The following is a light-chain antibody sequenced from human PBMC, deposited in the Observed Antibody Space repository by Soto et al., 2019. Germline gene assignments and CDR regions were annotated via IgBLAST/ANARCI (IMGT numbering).Light chain of an antibody. CDR2: DVS. CDR1: SSDVGGYNY. Sequence: QSALTQPASVSGSPGQSITISCTGTSSDVGGYNYVSWYQQHPGKAPKLMIYDVSNRPSGVSNRFSGSKSGNTASLTISGLQDEDEADYYCSSYTSSSGPSAVFGGGTQLTVL. J-gene: IGLJ7*01. V-gene: IGLV2-14*01. CDR3: SSYTSSSGPSAV.